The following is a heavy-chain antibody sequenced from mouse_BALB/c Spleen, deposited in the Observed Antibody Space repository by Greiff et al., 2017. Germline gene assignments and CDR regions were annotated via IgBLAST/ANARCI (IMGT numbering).Heavy chain of an antibody. CDR1: GYTFTSYW. CDR3: ARDGNYEKYAMDY. Sequence: QVQLQQSGAELAKPGASVKMSCKASGYTFTSYWMHWVKQRPGQGLEWIGYINTSTGYTEYNQKFKDKATLTADKSSSTAYMQLSSLTSEDSAVYDCARDGNYEKYAMDYRGQGTSDSVSA. D-gene: IGHD2-1*01. J-gene: IGHJ4*01. V-gene: IGHV1-7*01. CDR2: INTSTGYT.